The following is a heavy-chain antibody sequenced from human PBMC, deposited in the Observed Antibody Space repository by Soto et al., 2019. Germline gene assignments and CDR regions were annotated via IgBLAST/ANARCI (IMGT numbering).Heavy chain of an antibody. CDR2: ISGSGGST. V-gene: IGHV3-23*01. J-gene: IGHJ6*02. CDR3: AKDPVNTRITIFGVVIPHGMDV. CDR1: GFTFSIYA. D-gene: IGHD3-3*01. Sequence: PWWSLRLCCAACGFTFSIYAMGGVCQAPGKGLEWVSAISGSGGSTYYADSVKGRFTISRDNSKNTLYLQMNSLRAEDTAVYYCAKDPVNTRITIFGVVIPHGMDVWGQGTTVTVSS.